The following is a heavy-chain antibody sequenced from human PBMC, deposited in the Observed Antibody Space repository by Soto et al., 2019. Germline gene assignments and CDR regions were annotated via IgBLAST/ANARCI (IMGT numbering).Heavy chain of an antibody. CDR3: ATRTYYDFWSGYPYYYYGMDV. J-gene: IGHJ6*02. Sequence: PGESLKISCKGSGYSFTSYWISWVRQMPGKGLEWMGRIDPSDSYTNYSPSFQGHVTISADKSISTAYLQWSSLKASDTAMYYCATRTYYDFWSGYPYYYYGMDVWGQGTTVTV. V-gene: IGHV5-10-1*01. CDR2: IDPSDSYT. CDR1: GYSFTSYW. D-gene: IGHD3-3*01.